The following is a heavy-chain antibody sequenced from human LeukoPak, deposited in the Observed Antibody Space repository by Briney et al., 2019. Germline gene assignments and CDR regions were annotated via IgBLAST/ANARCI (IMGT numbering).Heavy chain of an antibody. Sequence: VASVKVSCKASGYTFTSYNINRVRQAPGQGLEWMGWINTYSGKTRFAQKFQGRVTMTTDTSTSTVYMELRSLRSGDTAVYFCARAYWDLPYFDYWGQGTRFIVSS. D-gene: IGHD2-8*02. CDR3: ARAYWDLPYFDY. V-gene: IGHV1-18*01. CDR1: GYTFTSYN. CDR2: INTYSGKT. J-gene: IGHJ4*02.